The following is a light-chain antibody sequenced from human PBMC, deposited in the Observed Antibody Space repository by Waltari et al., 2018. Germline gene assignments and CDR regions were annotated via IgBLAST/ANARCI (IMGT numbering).Light chain of an antibody. Sequence: QSVLTQPPSVSAAPGQKVTISCSGGNSNIGNNYVSWYQQFPGTAPKLLISEDKRRPSGIPDRFSGSKSGTSATLGITGLQTGDESDYYCGTWDSSLYAVVFGGGTKLTAL. CDR1: NSNIGNNY. CDR2: EDK. CDR3: GTWDSSLYAVV. V-gene: IGLV1-51*01. J-gene: IGLJ2*01.